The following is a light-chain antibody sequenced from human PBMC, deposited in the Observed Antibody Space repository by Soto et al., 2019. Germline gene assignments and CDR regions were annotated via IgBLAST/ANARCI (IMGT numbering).Light chain of an antibody. CDR1: QSLNNW. V-gene: IGKV1-5*01. J-gene: IGKJ5*01. Sequence: DIQMTQSPSTLSASVRDRVTITCRASQSLNNWLAWYQQRPGKAPKLLIYDASTLERGVPSRFSGTGSGTEFTLTISSLQPDDFATYYCQQYHRASITFGQGTRLEIK. CDR3: QQYHRASIT. CDR2: DAS.